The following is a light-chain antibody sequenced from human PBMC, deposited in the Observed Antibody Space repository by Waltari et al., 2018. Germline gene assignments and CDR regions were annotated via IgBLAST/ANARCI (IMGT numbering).Light chain of an antibody. J-gene: IGLJ2*01. Sequence: SYVLTQAPSVAVAPGQTARIPCGGNNIGSESVHWYQQKPGQAPVLVVYDNIYRPSGIAERFSGSNSRNMATLTISRVEAGDEADYYCQVWDSNVVFGGGTKLTVL. V-gene: IGLV3-21*02. CDR1: NIGSES. CDR3: QVWDSNVV. CDR2: DNI.